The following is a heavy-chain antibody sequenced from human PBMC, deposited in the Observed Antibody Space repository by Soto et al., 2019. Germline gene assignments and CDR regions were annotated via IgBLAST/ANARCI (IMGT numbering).Heavy chain of an antibody. V-gene: IGHV3-21*01. D-gene: IGHD6-6*01. CDR2: ISSSSSYI. CDR1: GFTFSSYS. CDR3: ARAYSSSEGMDV. Sequence: GVLRLSCAASGFTFSSYSMNWVRQAPGKGLEWVSSISSSSSYIYYADSVKGRFTISRDNAKNSLYLQMNSLRAEDTAVYYCARAYSSSEGMDVWGQGATVTVSS. J-gene: IGHJ6*02.